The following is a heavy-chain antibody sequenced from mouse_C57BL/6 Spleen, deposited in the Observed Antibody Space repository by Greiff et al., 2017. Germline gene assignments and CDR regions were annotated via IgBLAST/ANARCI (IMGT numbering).Heavy chain of an antibody. D-gene: IGHD1-1*01. V-gene: IGHV1-82*01. J-gene: IGHJ3*01. CDR1: GYAFSSSW. CDR2: IYPGDGDT. CDR3: ARGVNGSSYVWFAY. Sequence: QVQLQQSGPELVKPGASVKISCKASGYAFSSSWMNWVKQRPGKGLEWIGRIYPGDGDTNYNGKFKGKATLTADKSSSTAYMQLSSRTSEDSAVYFCARGVNGSSYVWFAYWGQGTLVTVSA.